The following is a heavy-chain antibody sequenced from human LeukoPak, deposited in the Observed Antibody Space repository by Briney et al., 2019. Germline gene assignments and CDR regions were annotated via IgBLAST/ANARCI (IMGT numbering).Heavy chain of an antibody. CDR1: SGSISSSSYY. V-gene: IGHV4-61*05. Sequence: SETLSLTCTISSGSISSSSYYWGWIRQPPGKGLEWIGYIYYSGSTNYNPSLKSRLTISIDTSKNQFSLKLSSVTAADTAVYYCARHSGAGTGFVYWGQGTLVTVSS. J-gene: IGHJ4*02. CDR3: ARHSGAGTGFVY. CDR2: IYYSGST. D-gene: IGHD6-19*01.